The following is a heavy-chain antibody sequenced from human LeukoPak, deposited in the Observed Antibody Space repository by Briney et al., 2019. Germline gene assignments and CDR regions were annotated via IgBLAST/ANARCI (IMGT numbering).Heavy chain of an antibody. CDR3: ARPDCSSSGCYTPGY. D-gene: IGHD2-2*02. V-gene: IGHV3-30-3*01. CDR2: ISYDGSNK. CDR1: GFTLSSYA. J-gene: IGHJ4*02. Sequence: GSLRLSCAASGFTLSSYAMHWVRQAPGKGLEWVAVISYDGSNKYYADSVKGRFTISRDNGKNSLYLQMNSLRAEDTAIYYCARPDCSSSGCYTPGYWGPGTLVTVSS.